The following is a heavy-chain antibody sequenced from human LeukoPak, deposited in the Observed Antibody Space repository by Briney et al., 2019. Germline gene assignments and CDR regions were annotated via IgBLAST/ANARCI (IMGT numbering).Heavy chain of an antibody. J-gene: IGHJ4*02. V-gene: IGHV3-21*01. D-gene: IGHD3-22*01. CDR3: AKDTRKGGYYSDY. CDR1: GFRFSTHD. Sequence: GGALRLSCAASGFRFSTHDLNWVRQAPGKGLECVSYISRTSTYLYYADSVKGRFTISRDNDKNLLYLQMNNLRAEDTAVYFCAKDTRKGGYYSDYWGQGTVVTVSS. CDR2: ISRTSTYL.